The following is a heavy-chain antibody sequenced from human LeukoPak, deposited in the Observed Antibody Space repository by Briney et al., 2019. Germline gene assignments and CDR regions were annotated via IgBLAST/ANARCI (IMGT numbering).Heavy chain of an antibody. CDR1: GFTISNHW. CDR3: ARGPTYGDRSDFLDY. D-gene: IGHD4/OR15-4a*01. CDR2: LKQDVSEK. V-gene: IGHV3-7*01. J-gene: IGHJ4*02. Sequence: GGSLRLSCAASGFTISNHWMNWVRQAPGKGLEWVASLKQDVSEKDYVDSVKGQFTISRDNAKNLLYMQMNSLRVEDTAVYYCARGPTYGDRSDFLDYWGLGTLVTVSS.